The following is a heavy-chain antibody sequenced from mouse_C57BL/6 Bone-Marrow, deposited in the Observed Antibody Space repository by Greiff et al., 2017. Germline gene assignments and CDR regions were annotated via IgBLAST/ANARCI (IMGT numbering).Heavy chain of an antibody. V-gene: IGHV1-19*01. CDR2: INPYNGGT. Sequence: VQLQQSGPVLVKPGASVKMSCKASGYTFTDYYMNWVKQSHGKSLEWIGVINPYNGGTSYNQKFKGKATFTVDKSSSTAYMELNSLTSEDSAVYYCARSNYDYAMDYWGQGTSVTVSS. D-gene: IGHD2-5*01. J-gene: IGHJ4*01. CDR1: GYTFTDYY. CDR3: ARSNYDYAMDY.